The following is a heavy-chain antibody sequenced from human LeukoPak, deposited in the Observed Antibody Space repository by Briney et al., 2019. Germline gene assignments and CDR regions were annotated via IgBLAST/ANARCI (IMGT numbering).Heavy chain of an antibody. D-gene: IGHD3-10*01. CDR3: ARPQTGAGDAFDL. J-gene: IGHJ3*01. CDR2: IFPDDSDT. CDR1: GYIFTNYW. V-gene: IGHV5-51*01. Sequence: GESLQISCYASGYIFTNYWIAWVRRMPGKGLECIGIIFPDDSDTRYSPSFQGQVTISVDKSISTSYLQWNSLKASDTAIYFCARPQTGAGDAFDLWGQGTLVTISS.